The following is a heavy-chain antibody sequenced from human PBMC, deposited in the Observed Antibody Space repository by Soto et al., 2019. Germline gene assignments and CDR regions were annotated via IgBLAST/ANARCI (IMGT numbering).Heavy chain of an antibody. J-gene: IGHJ6*02. V-gene: IGHV3-33*01. D-gene: IGHD6-6*01. Sequence: PGGSLRLSCAASGFTFSSYGMHWVRQAPGKGLEWVAVIWYDGSNKYYADSVKGRFTISRDNSKNTLYLQMNSLRAEDTAVYYCARDKEQLVYGYYGMDVWGQGTTVTVSS. CDR1: GFTFSSYG. CDR3: ARDKEQLVYGYYGMDV. CDR2: IWYDGSNK.